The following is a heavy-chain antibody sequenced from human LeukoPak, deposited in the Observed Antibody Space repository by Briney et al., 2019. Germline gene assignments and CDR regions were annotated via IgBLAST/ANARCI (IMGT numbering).Heavy chain of an antibody. Sequence: GGSLRLSCAASGFTFTTYAIPWVRQAPGKGLEWVSAISGSGDTTYYADYVKGRFNISRDDSKNTLYLQMNSLRADDAAVYYCAKDRGYWGQGVLVTVSS. CDR2: ISGSGDTT. CDR1: GFTFTTYA. J-gene: IGHJ1*01. V-gene: IGHV3-23*01. D-gene: IGHD6-25*01. CDR3: AKDRGY.